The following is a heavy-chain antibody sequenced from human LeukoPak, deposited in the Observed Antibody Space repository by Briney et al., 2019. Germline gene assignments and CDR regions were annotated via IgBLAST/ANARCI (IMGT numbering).Heavy chain of an antibody. J-gene: IGHJ4*02. CDR3: ARLYSSSFQHSDY. CDR1: GGTFSSYA. Sequence: SVKVSCKASGGTFSSYAISWVRQAPGQGLEWMGRIIPILGIANYAQKFQGRVTITADKSTSTAYMELSSLRSEDTAVYYCARLYSSSFQHSDYWGQGTLVTVSS. V-gene: IGHV1-69*04. CDR2: IIPILGIA. D-gene: IGHD6-13*01.